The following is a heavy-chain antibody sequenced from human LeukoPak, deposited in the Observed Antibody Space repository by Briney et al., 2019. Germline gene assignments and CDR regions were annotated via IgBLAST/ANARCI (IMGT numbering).Heavy chain of an antibody. D-gene: IGHD2-15*01. V-gene: IGHV1-69*13. J-gene: IGHJ4*02. CDR2: IIPIFGTA. CDR1: GGTFSSYA. Sequence: ASVKVSCKASGGTFSSYAISWVRQAPGQGLEWMGGIIPIFGTANYAQKFQGRVTITADESTSTAYMELSSPRSEDTAVYYCARVMNSYCSGGSCYGGGLGYWGQGTLVTVSS. CDR3: ARVMNSYCSGGSCYGGGLGY.